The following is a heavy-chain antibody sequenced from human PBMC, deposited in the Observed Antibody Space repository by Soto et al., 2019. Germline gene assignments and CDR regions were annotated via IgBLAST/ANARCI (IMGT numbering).Heavy chain of an antibody. V-gene: IGHV1-46*01. Sequence: GASVKVSCKASGYTFTSYYMHWVRQAPGQGLEWMGIINPSGGSTSYAQKFQGRVTMTRDTSTSTVYMELSSLRSEDTAVYYCARVPVPYYDSSGLTYYFDYWGQGTLVTVSS. D-gene: IGHD3-22*01. CDR2: INPSGGST. J-gene: IGHJ4*02. CDR3: ARVPVPYYDSSGLTYYFDY. CDR1: GYTFTSYY.